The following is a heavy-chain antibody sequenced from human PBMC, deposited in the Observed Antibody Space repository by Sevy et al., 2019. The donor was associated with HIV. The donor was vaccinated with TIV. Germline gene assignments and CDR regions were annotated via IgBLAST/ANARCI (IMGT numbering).Heavy chain of an antibody. CDR3: ARRNDFDI. CDR2: VYYTGGT. Sequence: SETLSLTCTVSGGSINSDHWNWIRQPPGKGLEWIGYVYYTGGTNYNPSLKNRVTISVDRTKNQFSLKLTSVTAADTAVYLCARRNDFDIWGQWTMVTVSS. J-gene: IGHJ3*02. CDR1: GGSINSDH. V-gene: IGHV4-59*08.